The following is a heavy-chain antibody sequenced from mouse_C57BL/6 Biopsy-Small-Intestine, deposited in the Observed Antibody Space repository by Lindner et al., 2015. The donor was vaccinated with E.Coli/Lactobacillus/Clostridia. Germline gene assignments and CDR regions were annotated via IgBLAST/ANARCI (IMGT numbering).Heavy chain of an antibody. D-gene: IGHD1-3*01. CDR3: AITFAY. CDR1: GYAFSSSW. J-gene: IGHJ3*01. Sequence: VQLQESGPELVKPGASVRISCKASGYAFSSSWMNWVKQRPGKGLEWIGRIYPGDGDTNYNGKFKGKATLTADKSSSTAYMQLSSLTSEDSAVYFCAITFAYWGQGTLVTVSA. CDR2: IYPGDGDT. V-gene: IGHV1-82*01.